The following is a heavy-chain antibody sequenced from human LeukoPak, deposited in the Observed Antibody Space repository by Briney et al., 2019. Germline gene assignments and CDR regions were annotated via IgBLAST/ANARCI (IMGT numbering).Heavy chain of an antibody. CDR1: GFTFSDYY. CDR2: ISSSGSTI. CDR3: ARDRSVRLNYDFWSGAQFHYYMDV. V-gene: IGHV3-11*04. D-gene: IGHD3-3*01. J-gene: IGHJ6*03. Sequence: GGSLRLSCAASGFTFSDYYMSWIRQAPGKGLEWVSYISSSGSTIYYADSVKGRFTISRDNAKNSLYLQMNSLRAEDTAVYYCARDRSVRLNYDFWSGAQFHYYMDVWGKGTTVTVSS.